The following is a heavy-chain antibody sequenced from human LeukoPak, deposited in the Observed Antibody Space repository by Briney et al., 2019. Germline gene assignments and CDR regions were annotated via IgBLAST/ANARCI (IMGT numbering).Heavy chain of an antibody. CDR2: INHSEST. CDR3: ARGGLITIFGVVTYNWFDP. V-gene: IGHV4-34*01. Sequence: PSETLSLTCAVYGGSFSGYYWSWIRQPPGKGLEWIGEINHSESTNYNPSLKSRVTISVDTSKNQFSLKLSSVTAADTAVYYCARGGLITIFGVVTYNWFDPWGQGTLVTVSS. J-gene: IGHJ5*02. D-gene: IGHD3-3*01. CDR1: GGSFSGYY.